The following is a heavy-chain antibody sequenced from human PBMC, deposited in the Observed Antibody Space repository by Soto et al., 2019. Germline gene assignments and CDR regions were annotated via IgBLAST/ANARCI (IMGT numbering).Heavy chain of an antibody. CDR3: ARDQGAIVVVPAPITYY. CDR1: GYTFTSYG. CDR2: ISAYNGNT. D-gene: IGHD2-2*01. J-gene: IGHJ4*02. Sequence: ASVKVSCKASGYTFTSYGISWVRQAPGQGLEWMGWISAYNGNTNYAQKLQGRVTMTTDTSTSTAYMELRSLRSDDTAVYYCARDQGAIVVVPAPITYYGGQGTLVTGSS. V-gene: IGHV1-18*04.